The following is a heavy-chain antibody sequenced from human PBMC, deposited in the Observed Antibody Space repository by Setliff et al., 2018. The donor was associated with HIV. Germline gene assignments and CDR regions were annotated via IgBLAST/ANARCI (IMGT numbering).Heavy chain of an antibody. CDR3: ARTPQEVVVVAATRPYYYYYMDV. V-gene: IGHV4-34*01. Sequence: SETLSLTCVVYRGSFSDYYWTWIRQPPGKGLEWIGEISPSGSTNYNPSLKSRVTISVDTSENQFSLKLSSVTAADTAVYYCARTPQEVVVVAATRPYYYYYMDVWG. J-gene: IGHJ6*03. D-gene: IGHD2-15*01. CDR1: RGSFSDYY. CDR2: ISPSGST.